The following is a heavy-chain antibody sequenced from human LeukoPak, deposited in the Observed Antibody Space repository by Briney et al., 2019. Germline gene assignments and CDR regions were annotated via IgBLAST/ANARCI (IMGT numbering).Heavy chain of an antibody. V-gene: IGHV4-39*01. J-gene: IGHJ6*03. CDR3: ARRATTVTTGYYYYYMDV. D-gene: IGHD4-17*01. CDR2: AYYGGTT. Sequence: PSDTLSRSCIGAGGSMNSRSYSCGGIRRPPRHVLSRIGPAYYGGTTYYNPSLKSRVTISEDTSKNQFSLKLSSVTAADTAVYYCARRATTVTTGYYYYYMDVWGKGTTVTVSS. CDR1: GGSMNSRSYS.